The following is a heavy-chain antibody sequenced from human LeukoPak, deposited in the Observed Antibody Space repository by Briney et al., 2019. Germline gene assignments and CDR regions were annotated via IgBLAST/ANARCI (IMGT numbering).Heavy chain of an antibody. CDR1: GGSISSGDYY. D-gene: IGHD3-10*01. Sequence: LSLTCPVSGGSISSGDYYWNWIRQHPEKSLEWIGYIFYSGSAYYNPSLKSRVTISVDTSKNQFSLKLSSVTAADTAVYYCARGSTLIRGFDYWGQGTLVTVSS. J-gene: IGHJ4*02. CDR2: IFYSGSA. V-gene: IGHV4-31*03. CDR3: ARGSTLIRGFDY.